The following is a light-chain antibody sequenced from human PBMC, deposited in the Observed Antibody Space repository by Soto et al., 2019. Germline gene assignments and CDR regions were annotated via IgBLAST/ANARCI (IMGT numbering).Light chain of an antibody. CDR1: HDSSNY. Sequence: DIQMTQSPSSLSASVGDRVTITCQASHDSSNYLNWYQQRPGKAPKLLIYHASNWETGVPSRFSGSGSGTDFTFTIRSLQPEDLATYYCQQYDNLPYTFGQGTKMEIK. V-gene: IGKV1-33*01. J-gene: IGKJ2*01. CDR2: HAS. CDR3: QQYDNLPYT.